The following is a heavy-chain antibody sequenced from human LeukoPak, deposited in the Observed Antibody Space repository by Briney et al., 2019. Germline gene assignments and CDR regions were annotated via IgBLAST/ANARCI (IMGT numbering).Heavy chain of an antibody. J-gene: IGHJ4*02. CDR1: GYTFTGYY. CDR2: INPNSGGT. Sequence: GASVKVSCKASGYTFTGYYLHWVRQAPGQGLEWMGWINPNSGGTNYAQNFQGRVTMTRDTSISTAYMELSRLRSDDTAVYYCARDGAPMAYCGGDRYSNFDYWGQGTRVTVSS. D-gene: IGHD2-21*02. V-gene: IGHV1-2*02. CDR3: ARDGAPMAYCGGDRYSNFDY.